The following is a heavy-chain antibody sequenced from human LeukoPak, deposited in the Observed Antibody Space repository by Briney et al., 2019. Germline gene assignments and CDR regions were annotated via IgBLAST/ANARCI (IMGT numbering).Heavy chain of an antibody. CDR3: ARADIRAIASSGWYGFDY. Sequence: ASVKVSCKASGYTFTSYGISWVRQAPGQGLEWMGWISGYNGNTNHAQTLQGRVTITTDTSTSTAYMELRSLRSDDTAVYYCARADIRAIASSGWYGFDYWGQGTLVTVSS. J-gene: IGHJ4*02. CDR2: ISGYNGNT. V-gene: IGHV1-18*01. CDR1: GYTFTSYG. D-gene: IGHD6-19*01.